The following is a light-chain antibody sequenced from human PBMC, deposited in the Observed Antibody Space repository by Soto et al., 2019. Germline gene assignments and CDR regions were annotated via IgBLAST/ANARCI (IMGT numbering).Light chain of an antibody. J-gene: IGKJ4*01. Sequence: DIQMTQSPSTLSASVGDRVTITCRASQSISSWLAWYQQKPGKAPNLLIYKASSLESGVPSRFSGSGSGTEFTLTISSLQPDDFATYYCQQLRLYPSTFGGGTKVDIK. CDR3: QQLRLYPST. V-gene: IGKV1-5*03. CDR1: QSISSW. CDR2: KAS.